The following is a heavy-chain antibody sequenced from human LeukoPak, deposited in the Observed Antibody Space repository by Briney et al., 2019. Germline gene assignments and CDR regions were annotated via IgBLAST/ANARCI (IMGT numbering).Heavy chain of an antibody. D-gene: IGHD4-11*01. CDR3: VRDYSNFVQGD. V-gene: IGHV4-39*02. J-gene: IGHJ4*02. CDR2: IYSGGET. Sequence: SETLSLTCNLSGGSITSGRYYWGWIRQSPGEGLEWIGSIYSGGETHYNPSLNSRVTIFLDTSKNRFSLNLISVTATDTAVYYCVRDYSNFVQGDWGQGTLVTVSS. CDR1: GGSITSGRYY.